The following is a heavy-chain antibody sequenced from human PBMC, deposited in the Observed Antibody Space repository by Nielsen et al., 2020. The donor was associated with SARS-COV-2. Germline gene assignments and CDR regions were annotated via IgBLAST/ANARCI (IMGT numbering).Heavy chain of an antibody. CDR1: GFTFSSYA. CDR2: ISYDGSNK. J-gene: IGHJ6*02. V-gene: IGHV3-30-3*01. Sequence: GGSLRLSCAASGFTFSSYAMHWVRQAPGKGLEWVAVISYDGSNKYYADSVKGRFTISRDNSKNTLYLQMNSLRAEDTAVYYCARATSSRYYYYGMDVWGQGTTVTVSS. CDR3: ARATSSRYYYYGMDV. D-gene: IGHD6-6*01.